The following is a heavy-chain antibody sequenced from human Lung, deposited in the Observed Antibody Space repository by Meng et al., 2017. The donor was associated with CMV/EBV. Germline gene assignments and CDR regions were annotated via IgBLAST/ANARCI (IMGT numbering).Heavy chain of an antibody. J-gene: IGHJ6*02. D-gene: IGHD5-12*01. CDR2: IYYTGST. CDR1: GGSISGYY. V-gene: IGHV4-59*01. Sequence: SETLSLTCAVFGGSISGYYWSWIRQPPGKGLEWIGYIYYTGSTNYNPSLKSRVTISLDTSKNQFSLKLRSVTAADTAVYYCARATGGNGLVAYYYYGLDVWGQGTTVTVSS. CDR3: ARATGGNGLVAYYYYGLDV.